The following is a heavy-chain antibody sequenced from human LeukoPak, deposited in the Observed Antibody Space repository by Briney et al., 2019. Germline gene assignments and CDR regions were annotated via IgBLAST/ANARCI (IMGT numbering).Heavy chain of an antibody. CDR3: ARDLQAVAGTDY. CDR2: ISAYNGNT. V-gene: IGHV1-18*01. J-gene: IGHJ4*02. Sequence: ASVKVSYKVSGYTLTELSMHWVRQAPGQGLEWMGWISAYNGNTNYAQKLQGRVTMTTDTSTSTAYMELRSLRSDDTAVYYCARDLQAVAGTDYWGQGTLVTVSS. CDR1: GYTLTELS. D-gene: IGHD6-19*01.